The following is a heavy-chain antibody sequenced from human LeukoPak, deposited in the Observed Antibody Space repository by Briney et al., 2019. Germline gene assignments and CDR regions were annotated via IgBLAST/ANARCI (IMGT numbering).Heavy chain of an antibody. J-gene: IGHJ4*01. D-gene: IGHD3-10*01. V-gene: IGHV3-23*01. CDR1: GCTFSSYA. CDR3: AKKLQRYGSGSACSDY. Sequence: EGSLRLSCAASGCTFSSYAMSWISQAPGKGLEWVSAISGSGGSTYCADSVNGRCPISRYTSKNTLYLQMNSLRAEDTAVYYCAKKLQRYGSGSACSDYWGHGTLVTVSS. CDR2: ISGSGGST.